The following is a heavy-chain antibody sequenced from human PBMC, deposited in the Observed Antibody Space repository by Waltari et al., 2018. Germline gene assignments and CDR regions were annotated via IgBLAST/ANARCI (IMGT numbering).Heavy chain of an antibody. D-gene: IGHD2-15*01. CDR2: VYVTGNT. V-gene: IGHV3-53*03. J-gene: IGHJ3*01. Sequence: EVQLVESGGDLIQPGGSLSLSCAASGFTVISTYINWGRQSPGKGLEWVSVVYVTGNTDYADSVKGRFTTSRDNSKNTVYLQMDSLRVEDTAMYYCARRLVVAGTLDVFDLWGQGTRVIVSS. CDR3: ARRLVVAGTLDVFDL. CDR1: GFTVISTY.